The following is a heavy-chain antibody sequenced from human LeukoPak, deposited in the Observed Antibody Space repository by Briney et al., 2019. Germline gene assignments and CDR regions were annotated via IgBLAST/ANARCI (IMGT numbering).Heavy chain of an antibody. D-gene: IGHD2-15*01. V-gene: IGHV4-34*01. CDR2: INHSGST. J-gene: IGHJ4*02. CDR3: ARAGYCSGGSCLHLDY. Sequence: SGTLSLTCAVYGGSFSGYYWSWIRQPPGKGLEWIGEINHSGSTNYNPSLKSRVTISVDTSKNQFSLKLSSVTAADTAVYYCARAGYCSGGSCLHLDYWGQGTLVTVSS. CDR1: GGSFSGYY.